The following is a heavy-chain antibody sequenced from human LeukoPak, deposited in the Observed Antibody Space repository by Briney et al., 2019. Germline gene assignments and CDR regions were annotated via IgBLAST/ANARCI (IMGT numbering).Heavy chain of an antibody. J-gene: IGHJ6*03. Sequence: GASVKVSCKASGYTFTGYYMHWVRQAPGQGLEWMGWINPNSGGTNYAQKFQGRVTMTRDTSISTAYMELSSLRSEDTAVYYCARGPYGDYGGDYYYYYMDVWGKGTTVTISS. CDR3: ARGPYGDYGGDYYYYYMDV. CDR1: GYTFTGYY. CDR2: INPNSGGT. V-gene: IGHV1-2*02. D-gene: IGHD4-17*01.